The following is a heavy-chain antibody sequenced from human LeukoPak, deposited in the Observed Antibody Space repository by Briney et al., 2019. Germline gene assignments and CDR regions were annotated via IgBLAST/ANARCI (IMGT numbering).Heavy chain of an antibody. J-gene: IGHJ4*02. D-gene: IGHD1-26*01. CDR2: INPDGSYT. CDR1: GFTLSNYW. V-gene: IGHV3-74*01. Sequence: GGSLRLSCAASGFTLSNYWMSWVRQAPGKGLVWVSRINPDGSYTAYADSVKGRFTISRDNAKNALYLQMNTLGAEDTAVYYCASLTVGATGHCWGQGILVTVSS. CDR3: ASLTVGATGHC.